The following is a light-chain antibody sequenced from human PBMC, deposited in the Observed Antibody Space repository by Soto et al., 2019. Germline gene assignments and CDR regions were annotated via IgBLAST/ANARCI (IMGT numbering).Light chain of an antibody. V-gene: IGKV1-5*01. Sequence: DIQMTQSPSTLSPSVGDRVTITCRASQSISNWLAWYQQKPGKAPKLLIYGASSLESAVPSRFSGSGSGTEFTLTISSLQPEDFATYYCQQYSSYSWTFGQGTKV. J-gene: IGKJ1*01. CDR2: GAS. CDR3: QQYSSYSWT. CDR1: QSISNW.